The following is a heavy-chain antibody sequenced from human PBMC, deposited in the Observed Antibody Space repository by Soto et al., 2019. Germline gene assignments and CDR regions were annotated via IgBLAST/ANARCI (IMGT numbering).Heavy chain of an antibody. D-gene: IGHD3-10*01. CDR2: INAGNGKT. CDR1: GYTFSSYA. CDR3: ARDPIRIWFGERNYAMDV. Sequence: ASVKVSFKASGYTFSSYAMHWVRQAPGHRLEWMGWINAGNGKTESSQKLEDRVTITRDTSASTAYMELNSLRSEDTAVYYCARDPIRIWFGERNYAMDVWGQGTTVTVSS. J-gene: IGHJ6*02. V-gene: IGHV1-3*01.